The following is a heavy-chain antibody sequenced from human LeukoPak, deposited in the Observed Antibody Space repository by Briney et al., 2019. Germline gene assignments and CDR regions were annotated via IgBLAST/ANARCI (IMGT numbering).Heavy chain of an antibody. D-gene: IGHD2-8*01. CDR2: SGTGGST. CDR3: ARDMLYSQPNWFDP. CDR1: GFAFSNFA. J-gene: IGHJ5*02. V-gene: IGHV3-23*01. Sequence: GGSLRLSCAASGFAFSNFAMTWVRQAPGKGLQWVAASGTGGSTYYADSMKGRLTISRDNSKNTLYLQMNSLRAEDTAVYYCARDMLYSQPNWFDPWGQGTLVTVSS.